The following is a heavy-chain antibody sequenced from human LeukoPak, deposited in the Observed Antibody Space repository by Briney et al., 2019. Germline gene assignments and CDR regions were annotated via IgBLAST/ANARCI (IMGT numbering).Heavy chain of an antibody. J-gene: IGHJ5*02. CDR1: GFTFSSYA. CDR3: ARGPYYGSGTYPRSNWFDP. Sequence: GGSLRLSCAASGFTFSSYAMSWVRQAPGKGLEWVSAISGSGGSTYYADSVKGRFTISRDNSKNTLYLQMNSLRAEDTAVYYCARGPYYGSGTYPRSNWFDPWGQGTLVTVSS. CDR2: ISGSGGST. V-gene: IGHV3-23*01. D-gene: IGHD3-10*01.